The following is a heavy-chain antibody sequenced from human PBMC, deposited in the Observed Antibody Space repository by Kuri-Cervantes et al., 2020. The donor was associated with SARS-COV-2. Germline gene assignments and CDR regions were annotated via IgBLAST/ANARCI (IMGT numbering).Heavy chain of an antibody. CDR2: INQSGST. CDR3: ARDRRTGRIDP. CDR1: GGSSSGYY. Sequence: GSLRLSCAVFGGSSSGYYWGWIRQPPGKGLEWIGEINQSGSTSYSPSLKSRLTISVDTSENQFSLKLSSVTAADTAVYYCARDRRTGRIDPWGQGTLVTVSS. V-gene: IGHV4-34*01. D-gene: IGHD1-1*01. J-gene: IGHJ5*02.